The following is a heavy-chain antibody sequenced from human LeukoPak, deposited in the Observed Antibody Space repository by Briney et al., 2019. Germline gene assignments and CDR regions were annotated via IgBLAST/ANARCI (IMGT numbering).Heavy chain of an antibody. Sequence: ASVKVSCKAAGYSFTIYGISWVRQAPGQGLEWMGWISTNSGHTDYAQKYQGRVTMTTDTSTSTAYMELKSLRSDDTAVYYCTRDGSSWSGGGMDVWGQGTTVTVSS. D-gene: IGHD6-13*01. V-gene: IGHV1-18*01. CDR1: GYSFTIYG. CDR3: TRDGSSWSGGGMDV. CDR2: ISTNSGHT. J-gene: IGHJ6*02.